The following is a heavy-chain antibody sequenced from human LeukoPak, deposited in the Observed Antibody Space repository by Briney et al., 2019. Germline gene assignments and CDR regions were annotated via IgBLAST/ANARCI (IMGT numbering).Heavy chain of an antibody. CDR1: GYTFTGYY. V-gene: IGHV1-2*02. D-gene: IGHD2-2*02. J-gene: IGHJ4*02. CDR2: INPNSGGT. Sequence: GASMKVSCKASGYTFTGYYMHWVRQAPGQGLEWMGWINPNSGGTNYAQKFRGRVTMTRDTSISTAYMELSRLRSDDTAVYYCARDVVVPAAIGIVASTFDYWGQGTLVTVSS. CDR3: ARDVVVPAAIGIVASTFDY.